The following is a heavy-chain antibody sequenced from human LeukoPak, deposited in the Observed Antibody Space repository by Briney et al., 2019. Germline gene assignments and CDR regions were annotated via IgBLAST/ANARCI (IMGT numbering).Heavy chain of an antibody. Sequence: ASVKVSCKTSGYTFTDYYMHWVRQAPGQGLEWMGRINLRSGGTNYAQKFQGRVTVTRDTSISTVYMELSRLRSDDTAVYYCRMLTTGDYWGQGTLVTVSS. CDR3: RMLTTGDY. D-gene: IGHD4/OR15-4a*01. V-gene: IGHV1-2*06. CDR2: INLRSGGT. J-gene: IGHJ4*02. CDR1: GYTFTDYY.